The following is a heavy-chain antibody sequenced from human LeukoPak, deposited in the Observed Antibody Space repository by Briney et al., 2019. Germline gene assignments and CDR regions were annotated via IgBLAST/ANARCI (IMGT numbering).Heavy chain of an antibody. V-gene: IGHV4-39*07. Sequence: SETLSLTCTVSGGSLSSSSYYWGWIRQPPGKGLEWIGSIYYSGSTYYNPSLKSRVTISVDTSKNQFSLKLSSVTAADTAVYYCARSGYSGYDPHHWGQGTLVTVSS. CDR3: ARSGYSGYDPHH. J-gene: IGHJ5*02. D-gene: IGHD5-12*01. CDR2: IYYSGST. CDR1: GGSLSSSSYY.